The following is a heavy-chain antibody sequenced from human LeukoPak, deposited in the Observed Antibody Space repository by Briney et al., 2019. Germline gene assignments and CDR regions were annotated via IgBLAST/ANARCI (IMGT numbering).Heavy chain of an antibody. Sequence: GGSLRLSCAASGSTFSSYEMNWVRQAPGKGLEWVSYISSSGSTIYYADSVKGRFTISRDNAKNSLYLQMNSLRAEDTAVYYCARPSTVTTGRYGMDVWGQGATVTVSS. D-gene: IGHD4-17*01. J-gene: IGHJ6*02. CDR3: ARPSTVTTGRYGMDV. V-gene: IGHV3-48*03. CDR2: ISSSGSTI. CDR1: GSTFSSYE.